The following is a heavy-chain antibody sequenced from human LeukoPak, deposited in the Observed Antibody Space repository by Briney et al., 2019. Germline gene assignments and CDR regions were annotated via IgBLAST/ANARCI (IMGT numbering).Heavy chain of an antibody. V-gene: IGHV3-30-3*01. CDR2: ISYDGSNK. D-gene: IGHD6-13*01. Sequence: GGSLRLSCAASGFTFSSYAMHWVRQAPGKGLEWVAVISYDGSNKYYADSVKGRFTISRDNSKNTLYLQMNSLRAEDTAVYYCARDGHPAGVYLGPDYWGKGTLVTVSS. J-gene: IGHJ4*02. CDR1: GFTFSSYA. CDR3: ARDGHPAGVYLGPDY.